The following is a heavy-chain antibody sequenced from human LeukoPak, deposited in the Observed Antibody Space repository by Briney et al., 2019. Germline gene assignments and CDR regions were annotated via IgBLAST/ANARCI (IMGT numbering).Heavy chain of an antibody. J-gene: IGHJ4*02. Sequence: GGSLRLSCAASGFTFSSYSMNWVRQAPGKGPEWIAYVTSSSRTIYYADSVKGRFTISRDNAKSSLYLQLDSLRAEDTAVYYCARDLIGGNAYDYWGQGAWSPSPQ. CDR1: GFTFSSYS. D-gene: IGHD2-15*01. CDR2: VTSSSRTI. V-gene: IGHV3-48*01. CDR3: ARDLIGGNAYDY.